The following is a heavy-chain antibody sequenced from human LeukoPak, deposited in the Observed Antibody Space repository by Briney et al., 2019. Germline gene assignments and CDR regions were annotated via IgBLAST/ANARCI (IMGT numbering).Heavy chain of an antibody. J-gene: IGHJ4*02. CDR2: ISGSGGST. CDR1: GFTFSSNA. CDR3: AKDLAPFPSSFGY. Sequence: GGSLRLSCAASGFTFSSNAMSWVRQAPGKGLEWVSAISGSGGSTYYADSVKGRFTISRDNSKNTLYLQMNSLRAEDTAVYYCAKDLAPFPSSFGYWGQGTLVTVSS. D-gene: IGHD3-16*01. V-gene: IGHV3-23*01.